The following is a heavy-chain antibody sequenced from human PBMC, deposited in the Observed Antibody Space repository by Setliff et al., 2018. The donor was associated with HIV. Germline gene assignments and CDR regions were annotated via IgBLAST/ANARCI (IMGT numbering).Heavy chain of an antibody. J-gene: IGHJ4*02. V-gene: IGHV4-38-2*02. Sequence: TLSLTCPVSGYSISSGYYWGWIRQPPGRGLEWIGAIHHSGNTYYNPSLKSRVTISVDTSKNLFSLKVNSVTAADTAVYYCARVGYHGSGRYSFDYWGQGTLVTVSS. CDR2: IHHSGNT. D-gene: IGHD3-10*01. CDR3: ARVGYHGSGRYSFDY. CDR1: GYSISSGYY.